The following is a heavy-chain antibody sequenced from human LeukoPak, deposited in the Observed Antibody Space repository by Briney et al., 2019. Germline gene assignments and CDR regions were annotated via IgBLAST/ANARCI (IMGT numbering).Heavy chain of an antibody. CDR2: INYSGST. Sequence: SETLSLTCTVSGGSISSTSYYWGWIRQPPGKGLEWIGTINYSGSTYYNPSLESRVTISVDTSKNQISLKLNSVTAADTAVYYCARAARYSSSGPVFDYWGQGTLVTVSS. CDR1: GGSISSTSYY. CDR3: ARAARYSSSGPVFDY. D-gene: IGHD6-19*01. J-gene: IGHJ4*02. V-gene: IGHV4-39*07.